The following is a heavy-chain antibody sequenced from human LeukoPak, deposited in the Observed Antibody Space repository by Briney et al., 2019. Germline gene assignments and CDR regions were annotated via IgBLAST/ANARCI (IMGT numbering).Heavy chain of an antibody. D-gene: IGHD4-11*01. J-gene: IGHJ4*02. Sequence: GASVKVSCKASGYTFTSCDINWVRQATGQGLEWMGWMNPNSGNTGYAQKFQGRVTMTRNTSISTAYMELSSLGSEDTAVYYCAITPDYRTGYYFDYWGQGTLVTVSS. CDR1: GYTFTSCD. CDR3: AITPDYRTGYYFDY. V-gene: IGHV1-8*01. CDR2: MNPNSGNT.